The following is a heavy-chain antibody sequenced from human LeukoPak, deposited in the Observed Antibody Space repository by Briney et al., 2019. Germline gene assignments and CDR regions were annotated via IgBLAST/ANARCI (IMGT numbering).Heavy chain of an antibody. Sequence: GGSLRLSCAASGFTVSSNYMSWVRQAPGKGLEWVSVIYSGGSTYYADSVKGRFAISRDNSKNTLYLQMNSLRAEDTAVYYCARAGYGDYAPDYWGQGTLVTVSS. J-gene: IGHJ4*02. CDR2: IYSGGST. CDR1: GFTVSSNY. D-gene: IGHD4-17*01. V-gene: IGHV3-53*01. CDR3: ARAGYGDYAPDY.